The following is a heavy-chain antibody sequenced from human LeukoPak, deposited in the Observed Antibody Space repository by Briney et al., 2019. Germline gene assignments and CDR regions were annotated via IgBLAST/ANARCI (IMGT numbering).Heavy chain of an antibody. CDR3: ARDRWELTPAKGWFDS. D-gene: IGHD1-26*01. Sequence: PSETLSLTCAVSGDSMTNYDWSWIRQPAVQGLELIGHIYVSGRTNYNPSFKSRVSMSIDTSKKQFSLNLTSVSAADTAVYFCARDRWELTPAKGWFDSWGQGTLVTVSS. CDR2: IYVSGRT. V-gene: IGHV4-4*07. J-gene: IGHJ5*01. CDR1: GDSMTNYD.